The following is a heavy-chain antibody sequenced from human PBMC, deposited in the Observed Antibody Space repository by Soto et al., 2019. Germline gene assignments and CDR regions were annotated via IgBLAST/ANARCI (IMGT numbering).Heavy chain of an antibody. J-gene: IGHJ6*02. Sequence: GGSLRLSCAASGFTFSSYAMSWVRQTPGKGLEWVSAISGSGGSTYYADSVKGRFTISRDNSKNTLSLQMNSLRAEDTAVYYCARRGVRGQPDMDVWGQGTTVTVSS. CDR2: ISGSGGST. CDR3: ARRGVRGQPDMDV. CDR1: GFTFSSYA. D-gene: IGHD3-16*01. V-gene: IGHV3-23*01.